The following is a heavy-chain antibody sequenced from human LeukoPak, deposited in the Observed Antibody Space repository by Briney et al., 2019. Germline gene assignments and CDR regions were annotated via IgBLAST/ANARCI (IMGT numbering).Heavy chain of an antibody. CDR3: ARVLQNYYHLDV. Sequence: SEALSLTCTVSGVSINSHYWSWIRQPPGKGLEWIGFIYDSGSANYKSSLESRVTMTLDTSKNQFSLKLNSVTAADTAVYYCARVLQNYYHLDVWGKGTTVTVSS. CDR1: GVSINSHY. CDR2: IYDSGSA. V-gene: IGHV4-59*11. J-gene: IGHJ6*03. D-gene: IGHD3-3*01.